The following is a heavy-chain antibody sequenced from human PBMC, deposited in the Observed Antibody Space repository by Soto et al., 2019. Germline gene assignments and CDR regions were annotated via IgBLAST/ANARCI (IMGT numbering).Heavy chain of an antibody. V-gene: IGHV1-46*02. J-gene: IGHJ3*02. CDR2: INPSGGST. CDR1: GYTFNSYY. Sequence: QVQLVQSGAEVKKPGASVKVSCKASGYTFNSYYMHWVRQAPGQGLEWMGSINPSGGSTSYAQKFQGRVTLTRDTSTSTVYMELSSLRSEDTAVYYCAREDTANGGAFDIWGQGTLVTVSS. CDR3: AREDTANGGAFDI. D-gene: IGHD5-18*01.